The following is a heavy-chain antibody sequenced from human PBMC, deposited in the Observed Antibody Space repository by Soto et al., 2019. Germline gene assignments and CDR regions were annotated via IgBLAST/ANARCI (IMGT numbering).Heavy chain of an antibody. V-gene: IGHV4-4*07. D-gene: IGHD2-2*01. Sequence: QVQLQESGPGLVKPSETLSLTCTVSGGSISSYYWSWIRQPAGKGLEWIWRIYTSGSTNYNPSLKSRVTMSVDTSKNQFSLKLSSVTAADTAVYYCARDSSYARENYYYYGMDVWGQGTTVTVSS. J-gene: IGHJ6*02. CDR3: ARDSSYARENYYYYGMDV. CDR1: GGSISSYY. CDR2: IYTSGST.